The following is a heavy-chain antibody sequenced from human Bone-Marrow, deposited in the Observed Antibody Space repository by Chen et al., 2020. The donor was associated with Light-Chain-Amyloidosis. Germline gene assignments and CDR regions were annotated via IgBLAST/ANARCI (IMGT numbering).Heavy chain of an antibody. CDR2: ISAYSFNI. CDR1: GDAYINHG. J-gene: IGHJ6*02. V-gene: IGHV1-18*04. D-gene: IGHD1-1*01. CDR3: ARVLEQRIYFFGVAV. Sequence: QVHLVQSGSEVKEPGASVKLSCKPSGDAYINHGFTWVRQAPGQGLEYMGWISAYSFNIKDAQKFQGRVTMTRDRSTNTAYMELRSLTSGDTAIYYCARVLEQRIYFFGVAVWGPGTTVIVAS.